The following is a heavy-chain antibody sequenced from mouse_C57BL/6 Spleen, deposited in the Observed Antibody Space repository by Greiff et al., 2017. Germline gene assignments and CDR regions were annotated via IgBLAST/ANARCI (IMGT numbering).Heavy chain of an antibody. J-gene: IGHJ1*03. CDR1: GYTFTSYW. CDR3: ARTPYDSGSSCGYFDV. CDR2: IYPSDSET. Sequence: QVQLQQPGAELVRPGSSVKLSCKASGYTFTSYWMDWVKQRPGQGLEWIGNIYPSDSETHYNQKFKYKATLTVDKSSSTAYMQLSSLTSEDSAVYYCARTPYDSGSSCGYFDVWGTGTTVTVSS. V-gene: IGHV1-61*01. D-gene: IGHD1-1*01.